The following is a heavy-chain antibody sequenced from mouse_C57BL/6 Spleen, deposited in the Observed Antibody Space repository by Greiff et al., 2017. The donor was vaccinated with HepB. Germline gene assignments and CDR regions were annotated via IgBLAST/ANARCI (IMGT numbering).Heavy chain of an antibody. CDR3: TRVSITTVVASPMDY. Sequence: EVQGVESGEGLVKPGGSLKLSCAASGFTFSSYAMSWVRRTPEKRLEWVAYISSGGYYSYYADTVKGRFTISRDTARNTLDLQMSSLKSEDTAMYYGTRVSITTVVASPMDYWGQGTSVTVSS. D-gene: IGHD1-1*01. CDR2: ISSGGYYS. V-gene: IGHV5-9-1*02. CDR1: GFTFSSYA. J-gene: IGHJ4*01.